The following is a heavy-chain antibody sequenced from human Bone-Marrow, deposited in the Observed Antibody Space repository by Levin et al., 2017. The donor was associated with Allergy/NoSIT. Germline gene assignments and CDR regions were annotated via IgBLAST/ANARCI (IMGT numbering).Heavy chain of an antibody. D-gene: IGHD6-19*01. V-gene: IGHV3-72*01. Sequence: SCAASGFTFSDHSMDWVRQAPGKGLEWVGRIRDKVNSYTTEYAASVKGRFTISRDDSMNSLYLQMNNLKIEDTALYYCVIPRAVASISGGYWGQGTLVSVSS. J-gene: IGHJ4*02. CDR3: VIPRAVASISGGY. CDR2: IRDKVNSYTT. CDR1: GFTFSDHS.